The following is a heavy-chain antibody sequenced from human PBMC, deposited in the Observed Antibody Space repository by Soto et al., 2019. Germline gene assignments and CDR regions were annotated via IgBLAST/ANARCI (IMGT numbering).Heavy chain of an antibody. CDR3: ARDKIEDLDYGDQLDAFDI. J-gene: IGHJ3*02. CDR1: GGTFSSYT. V-gene: IGHV1-69*08. Sequence: QVQLVQSGAEVKKPGSSVKVSCKASGGTFSSYTISWVRQAPGQGLEWMGRIIPILGIANYAQKFQGRVTITADKSTSTAYMELSSLRSEDTAVYYCARDKIEDLDYGDQLDAFDIWGQGTMVTVSS. D-gene: IGHD4-17*01. CDR2: IIPILGIA.